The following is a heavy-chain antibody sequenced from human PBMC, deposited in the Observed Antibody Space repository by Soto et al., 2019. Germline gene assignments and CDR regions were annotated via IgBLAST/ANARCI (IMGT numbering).Heavy chain of an antibody. V-gene: IGHV4-39*02. CDR2: IYYSGST. Sequence: SETLSLTCTVSGGSISSSSYYWGWIRQPPGKGLEWIGSIYYSGSTYYNPSLKSRVTISVDTSKNQFSLKLSSVTAADTAVYYCAREKVITMVRGVISWGQGTLVTVSS. D-gene: IGHD3-10*01. CDR1: GGSISSSSYY. CDR3: AREKVITMVRGVIS. J-gene: IGHJ5*02.